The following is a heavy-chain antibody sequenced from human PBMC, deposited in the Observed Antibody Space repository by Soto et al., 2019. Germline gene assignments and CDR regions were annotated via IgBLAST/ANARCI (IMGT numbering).Heavy chain of an antibody. V-gene: IGHV3-23*01. CDR3: AKDQGPYYYYTGAYDY. CDR2: ITNSGATT. J-gene: IGHJ4*02. Sequence: EVQLLESGGGLVQPGKTLRLSCAASGFTFTNYAMSWDRQAPGKGLEWVSSITNSGATTYYADSVKGRFTISRDNSKNTLYLQMNSLRAEDTAVYYSAKDQGPYYYYTGAYDYWVQGTLVAVSS. D-gene: IGHD3-22*01. CDR1: GFTFTNYA.